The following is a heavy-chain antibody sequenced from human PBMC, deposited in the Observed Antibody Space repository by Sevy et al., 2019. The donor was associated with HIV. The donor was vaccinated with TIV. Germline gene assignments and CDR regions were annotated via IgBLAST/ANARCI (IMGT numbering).Heavy chain of an antibody. D-gene: IGHD3-10*02. V-gene: IGHV3-30*02. CDR2: IGYDGSNK. J-gene: IGHJ6*03. CDR1: GFTFSSYG. CDR3: AKVFGGEGGYYYYYMDV. Sequence: GGSLRLSCAASGFTFSSYGMHWVRQAPGKGLEWVAFIGYDGSNKYYADSVKGRLTISRDNSKKTLYLQMNSLRAEDTAVYYCAKVFGGEGGYYYYYMDVWGKGTTVTVSS.